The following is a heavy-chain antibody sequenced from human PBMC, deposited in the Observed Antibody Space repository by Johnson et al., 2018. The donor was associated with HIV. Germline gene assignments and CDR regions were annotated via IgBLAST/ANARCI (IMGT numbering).Heavy chain of an antibody. CDR3: ARGERFGGTQEAFDI. CDR1: GFTFSSYD. D-gene: IGHD1-26*01. J-gene: IGHJ3*02. CDR2: IGTAGDT. V-gene: IGHV3-13*01. Sequence: VQLVESGGGVVRPGGSLRLSCAASGFTFSSYDMHWVSQATGKGLEWVSAIGTAGDTYYPGSVKGRFTISRENAKNSLYLQMNSLRAGDTAVYYCARGERFGGTQEAFDIWGQGTMVTVSS.